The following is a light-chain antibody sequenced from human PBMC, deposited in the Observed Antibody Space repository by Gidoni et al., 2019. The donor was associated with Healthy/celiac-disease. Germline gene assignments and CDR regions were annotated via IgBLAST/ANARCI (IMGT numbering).Light chain of an antibody. Sequence: DIQMTQSPSTLSASVGDRVTITFRASQSISSWLAWYQKKPGKAPKLLIYKASSLESGVPSRVRGSGSGTEFTLTISSLQPDDFATYYCQQYNSYPWTFGQGTKVEIK. V-gene: IGKV1-5*03. J-gene: IGKJ1*01. CDR2: KAS. CDR3: QQYNSYPWT. CDR1: QSISSW.